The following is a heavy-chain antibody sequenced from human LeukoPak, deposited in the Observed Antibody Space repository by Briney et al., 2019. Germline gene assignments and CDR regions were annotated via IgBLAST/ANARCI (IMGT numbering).Heavy chain of an antibody. CDR2: ISGGGVST. CDR3: ARRGSSWYFDY. D-gene: IGHD6-13*01. CDR1: GITFSSYA. V-gene: IGHV3-23*01. Sequence: PGGSLRLSCAASGITFSSYAMSWVRQAPGKGLEWVSAISGGGVSTYYADSVKGRFTISRDNSKNTLYLQMNSLIGEDTAIYYCARRGSSWYFDYWGQGTLVTVPS. J-gene: IGHJ4*02.